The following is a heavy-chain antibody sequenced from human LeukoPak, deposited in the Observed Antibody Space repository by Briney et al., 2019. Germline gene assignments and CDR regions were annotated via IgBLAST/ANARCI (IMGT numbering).Heavy chain of an antibody. CDR1: GLTFSTSG. Sequence: GGSLRLSCTASGLTFSTSGFNWVRQAPGKGLEWVASIGPTGPDRYHADSIKGRFTISRDNANNFLYLQMNSLRAEDTAVYYCATETNGRHYDYWGQGTLLTVSS. V-gene: IGHV3-21*06. CDR3: ATETNGRHYDY. D-gene: IGHD1-14*01. CDR2: IGPTGPDR. J-gene: IGHJ4*02.